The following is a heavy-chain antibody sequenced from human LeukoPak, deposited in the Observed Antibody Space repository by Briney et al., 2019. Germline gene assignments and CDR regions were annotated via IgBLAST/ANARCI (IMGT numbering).Heavy chain of an antibody. CDR1: GGSISSGGYY. V-gene: IGHV4-30-2*01. D-gene: IGHD3-3*01. CDR2: IDHSGST. CDR3: ARVSRDFWSGYPGYYFDY. J-gene: IGHJ4*02. Sequence: SQTLSLTCTVSGGSISSGGYYWSWIRQPPGKGLEWIGYIDHSGSTYYNPSLKSRVTISVDRSKNQFSLKLSSVTAADTAVYYCARVSRDFWSGYPGYYFDYWGQGTLVTVSS.